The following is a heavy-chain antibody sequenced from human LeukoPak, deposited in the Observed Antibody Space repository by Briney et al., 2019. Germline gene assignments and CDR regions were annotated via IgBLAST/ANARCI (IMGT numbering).Heavy chain of an antibody. CDR3: AKASEWLGYYFDY. CDR1: GFTFDDYG. CDR2: INWNGGST. V-gene: IGHV3-20*04. D-gene: IGHD6-19*01. J-gene: IGHJ4*02. Sequence: GGSLRLSCAASGFTFDDYGMSWVRQAPGKGLEWVSGINWNGGSTGYADSVKGRFTISRDNAKNTLYLQMNSLRAEDTAVYYCAKASEWLGYYFDYWGQGTLVTVSS.